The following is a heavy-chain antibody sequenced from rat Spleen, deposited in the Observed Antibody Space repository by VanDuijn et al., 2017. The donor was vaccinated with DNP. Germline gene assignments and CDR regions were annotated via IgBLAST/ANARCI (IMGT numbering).Heavy chain of an antibody. CDR1: GFTFINYY. CDR2: ISSDGRSP. D-gene: IGHD1-1*01. CDR3: ARPMDYYSGGFAH. V-gene: IGHV5-22*01. Sequence: EVQLVESGGGLVQPGRSLRLSCTTSGFTFINYYMAWVRQAPTKGLELVTYISSDGRSPYYGDSVKGRFTISRDNAKSTLYLQMNSLRSEDMATYYCARPMDYYSGGFAHWGQGTLVTVSS. J-gene: IGHJ3*01.